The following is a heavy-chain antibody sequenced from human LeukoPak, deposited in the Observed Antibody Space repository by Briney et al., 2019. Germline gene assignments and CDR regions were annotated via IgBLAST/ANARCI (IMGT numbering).Heavy chain of an antibody. Sequence: GGSLRLSCAASGFTFSTYSMNWVRQAPGKGLEWVSSISSSRDHIYYADSVKGRFTISRDNAENSLHLQMSSLRAEDTAVYYCARGSTTVTTQLRFDPWGQGTLVTVSS. J-gene: IGHJ5*02. CDR2: ISSSRDHI. CDR1: GFTFSTYS. V-gene: IGHV3-21*01. CDR3: ARGSTTVTTQLRFDP. D-gene: IGHD4-17*01.